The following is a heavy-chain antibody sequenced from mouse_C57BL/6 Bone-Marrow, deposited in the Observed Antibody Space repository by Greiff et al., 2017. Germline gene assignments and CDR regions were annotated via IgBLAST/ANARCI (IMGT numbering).Heavy chain of an antibody. CDR3: TTEGFFDY. D-gene: IGHD3-3*01. V-gene: IGHV14-4*01. Sequence: VQLQQSGAELVRPGASVKLSCTASGFNIKDDYMHWVKQRPEQGLEWIGWIDPGNGDTEYASKFQGKATITADTSSNTAYLQLSSLTSEDTAVYYCTTEGFFDYWGQGTTLTVSS. CDR1: GFNIKDDY. J-gene: IGHJ2*01. CDR2: IDPGNGDT.